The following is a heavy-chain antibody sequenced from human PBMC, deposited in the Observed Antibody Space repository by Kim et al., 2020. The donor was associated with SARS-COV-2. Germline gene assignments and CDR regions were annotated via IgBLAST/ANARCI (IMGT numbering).Heavy chain of an antibody. V-gene: IGHV3-66*01. D-gene: IGHD3-16*01. CDR3: ARARKTGGRAGPFDY. Sequence: DSVKASFTVSRDISQDTLHLLMNSLRAEDTAVYYCARARKTGGRAGPFDYWGQGTLVTVSS. J-gene: IGHJ4*02.